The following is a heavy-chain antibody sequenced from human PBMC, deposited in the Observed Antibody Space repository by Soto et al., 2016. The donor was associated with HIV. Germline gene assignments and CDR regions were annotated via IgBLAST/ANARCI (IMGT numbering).Heavy chain of an antibody. J-gene: IGHJ4*02. CDR1: GFTFGDFW. CDR3: ARELAVGGSVLNY. V-gene: IGHV3-7*01. Sequence: EVQLVESGGGLVQPGESLRLSCKASGFTFGDFWMSWVRQAPGKGLQWVADIKADSSTKSYGESVRGRFTISRDNAKNLLFLQMNGLKVEDTAVYFCARELAVGGSVLNYWGQGTQVTVSS. CDR2: IKADSSTK. D-gene: IGHD6-19*01.